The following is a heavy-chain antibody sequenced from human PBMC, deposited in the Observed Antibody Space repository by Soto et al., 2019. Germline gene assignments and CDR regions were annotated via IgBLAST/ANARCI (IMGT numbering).Heavy chain of an antibody. V-gene: IGHV3-23*01. D-gene: IGHD6-19*01. J-gene: IGHJ3*02. CDR1: GFTFSSYA. CDR3: EKVGVDGLGAFDI. Sequence: GGSLRLSCAASGFTFSSYAMSWVRQAPGKGLEWVSGISGSGGSTYYADFVKGRFTISRDNSKNTLYVQMNSLRGEDTAVYYCEKVGVDGLGAFDIWGQGTMVTVSS. CDR2: ISGSGGST.